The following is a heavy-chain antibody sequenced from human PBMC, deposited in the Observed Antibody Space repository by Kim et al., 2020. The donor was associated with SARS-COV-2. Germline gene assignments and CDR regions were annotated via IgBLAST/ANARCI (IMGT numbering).Heavy chain of an antibody. CDR3: ARGSLSYYDTRGALLSFTPDI. CDR2: ISSTTSYV. V-gene: IGHV3-21*01. Sequence: GGSLRLSCEASGFTFSSYSMHWVRQAPGKGLEWVSSISSTTSYVYYRDSVKGRFGIFRDNGKNSLYLQMDNLRGEDTAVYYCARGSLSYYDTRGALLSFTPDIWGQGTSVTVAS. CDR1: GFTFSSYS. D-gene: IGHD3-22*01. J-gene: IGHJ3*02.